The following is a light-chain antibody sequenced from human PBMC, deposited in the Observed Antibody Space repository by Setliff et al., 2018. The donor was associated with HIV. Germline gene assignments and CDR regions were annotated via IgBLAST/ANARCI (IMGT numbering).Light chain of an antibody. CDR1: SSDVGGYNY. Sequence: QSALTQPASVSGSPGQSITVSCTGTSSDVGGYNYVSWYQQHPGKAPKLIIYEVRNRPSGVSNRFSGSKSGNTASLTISGRQAEDEGDYYCSSYAITNTLPFGTGTKVTVL. V-gene: IGLV2-14*01. CDR2: EVR. CDR3: SSYAITNTLP. J-gene: IGLJ1*01.